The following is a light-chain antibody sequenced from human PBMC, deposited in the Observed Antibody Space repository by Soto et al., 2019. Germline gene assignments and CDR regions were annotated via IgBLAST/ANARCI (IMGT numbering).Light chain of an antibody. CDR2: GAS. J-gene: IGKJ2*01. V-gene: IGKV3-20*01. CDR3: QQYGSSPRT. CDR1: QSVSSSY. Sequence: EIVLTQSPGTLSLSPGERATLSCRASQSVSSSYLAWYQQKPGQAPRLLMYGASSRATGIPDRFSGSGSGTAFTLSISRLEPEDAAVYYYQQYGSSPRTFGQGPKLEIK.